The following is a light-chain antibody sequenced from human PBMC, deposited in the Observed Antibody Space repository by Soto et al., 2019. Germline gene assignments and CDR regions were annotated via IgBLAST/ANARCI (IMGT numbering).Light chain of an antibody. J-gene: IGKJ1*01. CDR3: QHKGT. CDR1: QNIDTW. CDR2: AVS. V-gene: IGKV1-5*01. Sequence: DIQMTQSSSTLSASVGDRVTITCRASQNIDTWLAWYQQKPGKAPKFLIYAVSHLEGGVPSRFSGSGSGTEFTLAISSLQHDDFATYYCQHKGTFGPGTRVEI.